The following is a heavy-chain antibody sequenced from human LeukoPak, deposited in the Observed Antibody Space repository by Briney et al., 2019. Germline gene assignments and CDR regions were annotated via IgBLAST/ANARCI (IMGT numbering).Heavy chain of an antibody. J-gene: IGHJ4*02. D-gene: IGHD2-21*02. Sequence: ASVKVSCKASGYTFTSYGISWVRQAPGQGLEWMGWVSAYNGNTNYAQKLQGRVTMTTDTSTSTAYMELRSLRSDDTAVYYCARVGTHYCGGDCYSDYWGQGTLVTVSS. V-gene: IGHV1-18*01. CDR3: ARVGTHYCGGDCYSDY. CDR2: VSAYNGNT. CDR1: GYTFTSYG.